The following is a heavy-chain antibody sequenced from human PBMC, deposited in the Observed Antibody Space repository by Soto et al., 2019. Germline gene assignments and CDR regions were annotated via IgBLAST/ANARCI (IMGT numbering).Heavy chain of an antibody. CDR2: ISSSGSTI. CDR3: ARDRISRWYYSYGMDV. CDR1: GFTFSSYE. J-gene: IGHJ6*02. V-gene: IGHV3-48*03. Sequence: PGGSLRLSFAASGFTFSSYEMNWVRQAPGKGLEWVSYISSSGSTIYYADSVKGRFTISRDNAKNSLYLQMNSLRAEDTAVYYCARDRISRWYYSYGMDVWGQGTTVTVS. D-gene: IGHD2-15*01.